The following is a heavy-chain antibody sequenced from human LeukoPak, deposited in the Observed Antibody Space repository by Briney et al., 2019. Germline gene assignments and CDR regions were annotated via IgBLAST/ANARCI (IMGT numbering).Heavy chain of an antibody. J-gene: IGHJ4*02. CDR1: GFTFSSYA. CDR3: ARGQTPIVVVPAAPDY. CDR2: ISYDGSNK. V-gene: IGHV3-30-3*01. D-gene: IGHD2-2*01. Sequence: QSGGSLRLSCAASGFTFSSYAMHWVRQAPGKGLEWVAVISYDGSNKYYADSVKGRFTISRDNSKNTLYLQMNSLRGEDTAVYYCARGQTPIVVVPAAPDYWGQGTLVTVSS.